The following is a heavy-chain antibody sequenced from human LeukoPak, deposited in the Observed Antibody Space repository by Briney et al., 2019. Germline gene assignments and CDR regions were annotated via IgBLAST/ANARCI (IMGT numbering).Heavy chain of an antibody. Sequence: GRSLRLSCAASGFTFSSYGMHWVRQAPGKGLEWVANIKQDEGEKYYVDSVTGRFTISRDNAKNSLYLQMNSLRAEDTAVYYCARDEIDSYYVYWGQGTLVTVSS. CDR3: ARDEIDSYYVY. J-gene: IGHJ4*02. CDR1: GFTFSSYG. CDR2: IKQDEGEK. D-gene: IGHD3-10*01. V-gene: IGHV3-7*01.